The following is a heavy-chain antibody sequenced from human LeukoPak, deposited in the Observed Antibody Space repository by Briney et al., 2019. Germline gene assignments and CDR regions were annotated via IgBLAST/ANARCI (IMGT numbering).Heavy chain of an antibody. Sequence: LAGGSLRLSCAASGFTFSNCWMHWVRQVPGKGLEWVSRIESDGSRTRYADSVKGRFTISRDNAKNTLDLQMNSPRAEDTAVYYCARDTYYYNSSAFYHYYYGMDVWGQGTTVTVSS. D-gene: IGHD3-22*01. CDR1: GFTFSNCW. CDR3: ARDTYYYNSSAFYHYYYGMDV. V-gene: IGHV3-74*01. J-gene: IGHJ6*02. CDR2: IESDGSRT.